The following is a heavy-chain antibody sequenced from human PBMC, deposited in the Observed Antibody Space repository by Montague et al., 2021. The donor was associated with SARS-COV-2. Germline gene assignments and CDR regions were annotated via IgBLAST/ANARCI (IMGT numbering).Heavy chain of an antibody. CDR2: TYYGSSWNT. V-gene: IGHV6-1*01. J-gene: IGHJ3*02. Sequence: CAISGDSVSRNNPAWNWIRQSPSRGLEWLGRTYYGSSWNTDYAVSVKSRITNSPDTSKNQFSLHLNSVTPEDTAVYYCARGWNYAFDIWSQGTMVTVSS. CDR1: GDSVSRNNPA. CDR3: ARGWNYAFDI. D-gene: IGHD1-7*01.